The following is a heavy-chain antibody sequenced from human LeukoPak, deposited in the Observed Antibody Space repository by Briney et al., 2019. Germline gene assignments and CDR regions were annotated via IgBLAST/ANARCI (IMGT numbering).Heavy chain of an antibody. CDR3: ARDRRGPPDY. D-gene: IGHD3-10*01. V-gene: IGHV4-39*07. CDR2: IYYSGST. CDR1: GGSISSSSYY. Sequence: SETLSLTCTVSGGSISSSSYYWGWIRQPPGKGLEWIGSIYYSGSTYYNPSFKSRVTISVDTSKNQFSLKLSSVTAADTAVYYCARDRRGPPDYWGQGTLVTVSS. J-gene: IGHJ4*02.